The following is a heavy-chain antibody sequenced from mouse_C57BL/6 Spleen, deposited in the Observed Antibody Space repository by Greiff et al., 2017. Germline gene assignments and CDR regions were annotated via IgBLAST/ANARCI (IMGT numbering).Heavy chain of an antibody. J-gene: IGHJ4*01. Sequence: QVQLQQPGAELVRPGTSVKLSCKASGYTFTSYWMHWVKQRPGQGLEWIGVIDPSDSYTNYNQKFKGKATLTVDTSSSTAYMQLSSLTSEDSAVYYCASRYYYGSSRYAMDYWGQGTSVTVSS. CDR2: IDPSDSYT. CDR3: ASRYYYGSSRYAMDY. D-gene: IGHD1-1*01. V-gene: IGHV1-59*01. CDR1: GYTFTSYW.